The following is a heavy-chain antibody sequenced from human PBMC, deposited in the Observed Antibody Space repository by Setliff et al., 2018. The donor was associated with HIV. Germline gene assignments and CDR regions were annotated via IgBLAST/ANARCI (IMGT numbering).Heavy chain of an antibody. V-gene: IGHV7-4-1*01. CDR3: AHRKVATVGTLFDY. CDR1: GYTFTSYA. CDR2: INTDTGNP. J-gene: IGHJ4*02. Sequence: ASVKVSCKASGYTFTSYAMNWVRRAPGQGFEWMGWINTDTGNPTYAQDFTGRFVFSLDTSVNTAFLQIDSLKAEDTATYYCAHRKVATVGTLFDYWGQGTLVTVSS. D-gene: IGHD5-12*01.